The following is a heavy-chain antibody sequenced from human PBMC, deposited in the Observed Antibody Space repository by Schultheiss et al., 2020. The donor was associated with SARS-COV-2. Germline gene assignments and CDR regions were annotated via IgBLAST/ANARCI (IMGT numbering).Heavy chain of an antibody. CDR2: INPNSGGT. J-gene: IGHJ4*02. D-gene: IGHD4-17*01. V-gene: IGHV1-2*02. CDR3: ARDPGAYDYGDYAEGWRFDY. Sequence: ASVKVSCKASGYTFTGYYMHWVRQAPGQGLEWMGWINPNSGGTNYAQKFQGRVTITADKSTSTAYMELSSLRSEDTAVYYCARDPGAYDYGDYAEGWRFDYWGQGTLVTVSS. CDR1: GYTFTGYY.